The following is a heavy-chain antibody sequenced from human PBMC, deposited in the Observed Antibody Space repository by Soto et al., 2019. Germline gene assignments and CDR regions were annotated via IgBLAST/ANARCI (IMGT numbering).Heavy chain of an antibody. J-gene: IGHJ6*02. V-gene: IGHV3-43*01. D-gene: IGHD4-17*01. Sequence: GGSLRLSCAASGFTFDDYTMHWVRQAPGKGLEWVSLISWDGGSTYYADSVKGRFTISRDNSKNSLYLQVNSLRTEDTALYYCAKDITTVTTRGYYYYGMDVWGQGTTVTVSS. CDR2: ISWDGGST. CDR1: GFTFDDYT. CDR3: AKDITTVTTRGYYYYGMDV.